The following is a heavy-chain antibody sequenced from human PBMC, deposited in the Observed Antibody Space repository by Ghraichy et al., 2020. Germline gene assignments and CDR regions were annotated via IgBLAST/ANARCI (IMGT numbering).Heavy chain of an antibody. CDR2: IYYSGST. V-gene: IGHV4-31*03. Sequence: TLSLTCTVSGGSISSGGYYWSWIRQHPGKGLEWIGYIYYSGSTYYNPSLKSRVTISVDTSKNQFSLKLSSVTAADTAVYYCARGRGIAARPVGWFDPWGQGTLVTVSS. CDR1: GGSISSGGYY. J-gene: IGHJ5*02. CDR3: ARGRGIAARPVGWFDP. D-gene: IGHD6-6*01.